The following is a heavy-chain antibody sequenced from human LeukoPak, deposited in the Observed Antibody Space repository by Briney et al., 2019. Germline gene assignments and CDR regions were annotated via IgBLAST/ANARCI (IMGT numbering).Heavy chain of an antibody. V-gene: IGHV3-48*01. Sequence: GGSLRLSCAASAFTFSDYSMNWVRQAPGEGLEWVSYISGRSSTIYYADSVKGRFTISRDNAKNSMYLQMNSLRAEDTAVYYCARDRIKSGSYYFDYWGQGTLVTVSS. CDR2: ISGRSSTI. CDR1: AFTFSDYS. CDR3: ARDRIKSGSYYFDY. D-gene: IGHD1-26*01. J-gene: IGHJ4*02.